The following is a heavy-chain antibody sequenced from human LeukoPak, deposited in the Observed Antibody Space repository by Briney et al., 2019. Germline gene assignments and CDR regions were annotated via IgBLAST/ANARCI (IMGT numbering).Heavy chain of an antibody. CDR3: ARTFRYYYGSGSYYNPYYYYMDV. D-gene: IGHD3-10*01. J-gene: IGHJ6*03. CDR2: INPNSGGT. CDR1: GYTLTELS. V-gene: IGHV1-2*02. Sequence: ASVKVSCKVSGYTLTELSMHWVRQAPGQGLEWMGWINPNSGGTNYAQKFQGRVTMTRDTSISTAYMELSRLRSDDTAVYYCARTFRYYYGSGSYYNPYYYYMDVWGKGTTVTISS.